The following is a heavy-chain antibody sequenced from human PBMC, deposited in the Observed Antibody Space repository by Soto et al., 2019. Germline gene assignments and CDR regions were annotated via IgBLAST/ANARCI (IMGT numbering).Heavy chain of an antibody. CDR1: CYTFTSYG. V-gene: IGHV1-18*01. D-gene: IGHD5-12*01. CDR3: ARHHGPTTSENWFDP. Sequence: ASGKVSFKGSCYTFTSYGISWVRQAPGQGLEWMGWISAYNGNTNYAQKLQGRVTMTTDTSTSTAYMELRSLRSDDTAVYYCARHHGPTTSENWFDPWGQGTLVTVSS. J-gene: IGHJ5*02. CDR2: ISAYNGNT.